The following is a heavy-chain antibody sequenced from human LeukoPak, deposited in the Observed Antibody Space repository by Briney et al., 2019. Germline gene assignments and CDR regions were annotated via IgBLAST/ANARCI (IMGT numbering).Heavy chain of an antibody. CDR3: ASPGRAGFGEFYYFDY. CDR1: GFTFSSYS. Sequence: PGGSLRLSCAPSGFTFSSYSMNWVRQAPGKGLEWVSYISSSSSTIYYADSVKGRFTISRDNAKNSLYLQMNSLRAEDTAVYYCASPGRAGFGEFYYFDYWGQGTLVTVSS. J-gene: IGHJ4*02. CDR2: ISSSSSTI. D-gene: IGHD3-10*01. V-gene: IGHV3-48*04.